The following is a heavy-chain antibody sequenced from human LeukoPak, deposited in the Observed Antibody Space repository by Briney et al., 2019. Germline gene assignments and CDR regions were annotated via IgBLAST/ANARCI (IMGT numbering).Heavy chain of an antibody. J-gene: IGHJ4*02. D-gene: IGHD3-10*01. Sequence: ASVKVPCKASGYTFTGYYMHWVRQAPGQGLEWMGWINPNSGGTNYAQKFQGRVTMTRDTSIATAYMELSRLRSDDTAVYYCARDRAPGRIGLSYWGQGTLVTVSS. CDR2: INPNSGGT. CDR3: ARDRAPGRIGLSY. CDR1: GYTFTGYY. V-gene: IGHV1-2*02.